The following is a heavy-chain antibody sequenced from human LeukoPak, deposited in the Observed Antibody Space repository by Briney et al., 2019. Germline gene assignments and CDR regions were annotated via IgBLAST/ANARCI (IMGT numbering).Heavy chain of an antibody. CDR1: GYSISSGYC. Sequence: SETLSLTCAVSGYSISSGYCWGWIRQPPGKGLEWIGSIYHSGSTYYNPSLKSRVTISVDTSKNQFSLKLSSVTAADTAVYYCARQNYYGSGSYKYWGQGTLVTVSS. CDR3: ARQNYYGSGSYKY. D-gene: IGHD3-10*01. V-gene: IGHV4-38-2*01. CDR2: IYHSGST. J-gene: IGHJ4*02.